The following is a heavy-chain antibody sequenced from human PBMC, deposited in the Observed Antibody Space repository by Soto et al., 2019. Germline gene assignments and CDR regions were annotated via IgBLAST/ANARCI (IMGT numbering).Heavy chain of an antibody. D-gene: IGHD3-22*01. CDR3: GRGIAMIVVVESDAPDKYYLDS. V-gene: IGHV4-34*01. CDR2: INHSGST. Sequence: PSATLSLTRAVYGGSFNGYRRSWIRQPPGKGLEWMGEINHSGSTNYNPSLKSRATISVDTSKNKFSLKLSSVTAADTAVYYCGRGIAMIVVVESDAPDKYYLDSWGHGTLITV. J-gene: IGHJ4*01. CDR1: GGSFNGYR.